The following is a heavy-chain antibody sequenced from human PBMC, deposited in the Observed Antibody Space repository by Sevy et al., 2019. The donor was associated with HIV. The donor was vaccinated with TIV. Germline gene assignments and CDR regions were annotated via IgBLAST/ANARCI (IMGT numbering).Heavy chain of an antibody. J-gene: IGHJ4*02. V-gene: IGHV3-23*01. D-gene: IGHD2-8*01. Sequence: GGSLRLSCAPSGFTFTKISMSWVRHPPGRGRGWVSTLFFGCGEINYADSVKGRLTSSRDNSKSSVYLQMNNLRPEDTAVYYCAREGCTKPHDYWGQGTLVTVSS. CDR1: GFTFTKIS. CDR2: LFFGCGEI. CDR3: AREGCTKPHDY.